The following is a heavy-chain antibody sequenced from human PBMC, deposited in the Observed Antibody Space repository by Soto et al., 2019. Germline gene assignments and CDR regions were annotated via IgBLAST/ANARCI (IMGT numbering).Heavy chain of an antibody. V-gene: IGHV3-23*01. CDR3: AKEMTSGYYLFDY. CDR2: ISGTGGST. CDR1: GFTFSSYA. D-gene: IGHD3-22*01. Sequence: GESLKISCAASGFTFSSYAMSWVRQTPGKGLEWVSTISGTGGSTYYPDSVKGRFTISRDNSKNTVYLQMNSLRAEDAAVYYCAKEMTSGYYLFDYWGQGTLVTVS. J-gene: IGHJ4*02.